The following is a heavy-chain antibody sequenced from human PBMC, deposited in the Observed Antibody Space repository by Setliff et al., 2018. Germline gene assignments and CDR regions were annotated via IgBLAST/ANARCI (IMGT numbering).Heavy chain of an antibody. J-gene: IGHJ4*02. Sequence: ETLSLTCAIYGESSSGYYWSWIRQSPGKTLEWIGEIMDGRDTVYNPSLNSRVTISFDTSRNQFSLELPSVTAADTAVYYCARHATYYYGSGNLPFDHWAQGSLVTVSS. V-gene: IGHV4-34*12. CDR3: ARHATYYYGSGNLPFDH. CDR2: IMDGRDT. CDR1: GESSSGYY. D-gene: IGHD3-10*01.